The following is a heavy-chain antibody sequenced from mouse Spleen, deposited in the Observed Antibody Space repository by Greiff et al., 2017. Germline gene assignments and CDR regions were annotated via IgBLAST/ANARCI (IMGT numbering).Heavy chain of an antibody. CDR3: ARGSLWDY. CDR1: GYSFTGYY. V-gene: IGHV1-42*01. Sequence: VQLQQSGPELVKPGASVKISCKASGYSFTGYYMNWVKQSPEKSLEWIGEINPSTGGTTYNQKFKAKATLTVDKSSSTAYMQLKSLTSEDSAVYYCARGSLWDYWGQGTTLTVSS. D-gene: IGHD6-2*01. J-gene: IGHJ2*01. CDR2: INPSTGGT.